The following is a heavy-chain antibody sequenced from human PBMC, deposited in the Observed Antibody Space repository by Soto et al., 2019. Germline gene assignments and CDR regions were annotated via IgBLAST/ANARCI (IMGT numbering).Heavy chain of an antibody. Sequence: SETLSLTCTVSGGSISSGDYYWSWIRQPPGKGLEWIGYIYYSGTTYYNPSLKSRVTISVDTSKNQFSLKVSSVTAADTAVYYCDRALIQLWPHYYFGMDVWGQGTTVTVSS. CDR3: DRALIQLWPHYYFGMDV. J-gene: IGHJ6*02. CDR1: GGSISSGDYY. V-gene: IGHV4-30-4*01. CDR2: IYYSGTT. D-gene: IGHD5-18*01.